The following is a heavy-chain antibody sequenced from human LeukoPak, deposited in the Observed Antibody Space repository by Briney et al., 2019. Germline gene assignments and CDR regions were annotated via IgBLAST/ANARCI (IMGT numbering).Heavy chain of an antibody. J-gene: IGHJ4*02. CDR2: INHSGST. D-gene: IGHD5-18*01. Sequence: SETLSLTCAVYGGSFSGYYWSWIRQPPGKGLEWIGEINHSGSTNYNPSLKSRVTISVDTSENQFSLKLSSVTAADTAVYYCARSAAMAEIDYWGQGTLVTVSS. CDR3: ARSAAMAEIDY. CDR1: GGSFSGYY. V-gene: IGHV4-34*01.